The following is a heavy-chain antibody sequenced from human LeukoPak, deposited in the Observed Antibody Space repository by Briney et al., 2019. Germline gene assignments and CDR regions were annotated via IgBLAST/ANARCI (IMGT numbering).Heavy chain of an antibody. CDR1: VGSISSNSYY. V-gene: IGHV4-39*01. Sequence: SETLSLTCTVSVGSISSNSYYWAWIRQPPGKGLEWIGTIYYSGNTYYNPSLKSRVTISIDTSKNQFSLKLSSVTAADTAVYYSSRLSYYNYYMDVWGKGTTVTVSS. CDR2: IYYSGNT. J-gene: IGHJ6*03. CDR3: SRLSYYNYYMDV.